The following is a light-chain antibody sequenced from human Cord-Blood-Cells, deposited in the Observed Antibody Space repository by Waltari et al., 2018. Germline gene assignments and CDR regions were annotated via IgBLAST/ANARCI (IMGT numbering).Light chain of an antibody. CDR1: SSDVGSYNL. CDR2: EGS. V-gene: IGLV2-23*01. J-gene: IGLJ2*01. Sequence: QSALTQPASVSGSPGQSITISCTGTSSDVGSYNLVSWYQQHPGKAPKLMIYEGSKRPSVVSNRFSGSKSGNTSSLTISVLQAEDEADYYCCSYAGSVVFGGGTKLTVL. CDR3: CSYAGSVV.